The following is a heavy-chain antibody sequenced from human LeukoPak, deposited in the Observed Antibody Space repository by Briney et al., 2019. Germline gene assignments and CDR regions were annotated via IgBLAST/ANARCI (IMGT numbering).Heavy chain of an antibody. CDR2: IYTSGST. CDR1: GGSISSHY. D-gene: IGHD3-22*01. V-gene: IGHV4-4*07. CDR3: ARDATYYYDSSGYFLFDY. Sequence: SETLSLTCTVSGGSISSHYWSWIRQPAGKGLEWIGRIYTSGSTNYNPSPKSRVTMSVDTSKNQFSLKLSSVTAADTAVYYCARDATYYYDSSGYFLFDYWGQGTLVTVSS. J-gene: IGHJ4*02.